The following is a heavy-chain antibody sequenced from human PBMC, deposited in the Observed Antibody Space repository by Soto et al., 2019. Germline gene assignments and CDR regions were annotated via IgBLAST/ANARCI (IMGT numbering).Heavy chain of an antibody. Sequence: GASVKVSCKASGYTFTSYYMHWVRQAPGQGLEWMGIINTSGGSTSYEQKFQGRVTMTRDTSTSTVYMELSSLRSEDTAVYYCARSVAVPAAPDYWGQGTLVTVSS. CDR1: GYTFTSYY. V-gene: IGHV1-46*01. D-gene: IGHD2-2*01. CDR3: ARSVAVPAAPDY. CDR2: INTSGGST. J-gene: IGHJ4*02.